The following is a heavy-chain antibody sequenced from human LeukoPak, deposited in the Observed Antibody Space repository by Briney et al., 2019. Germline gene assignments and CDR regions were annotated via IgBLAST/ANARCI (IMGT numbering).Heavy chain of an antibody. CDR2: INPNGGDT. CDR3: ARVPRGDYGLDY. Sequence: GASVKVSCKASGYTFTGFSIHWVRQAPGQDLEWMGWINPNGGDTNYAQNLQGRVTMTRDTSISTAYMELSRLRSDDTAVYYCARVPRGDYGLDYWGQGTLVTVSS. D-gene: IGHD4/OR15-4a*01. CDR1: GYTFTGFS. V-gene: IGHV1-2*02. J-gene: IGHJ4*02.